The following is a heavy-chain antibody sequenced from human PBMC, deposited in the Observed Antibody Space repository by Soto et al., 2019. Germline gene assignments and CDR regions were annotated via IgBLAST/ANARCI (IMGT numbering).Heavy chain of an antibody. CDR3: ASLEGLATISYYFDY. V-gene: IGHV4-39*01. J-gene: IGHJ4*02. D-gene: IGHD3-9*01. CDR1: GDSINSDTYY. Sequence: QLQLQESGPGLVKPSETLSLTCSVSGDSINSDTYYWGWIRQPPRKGLEWIGSIYYRGNTYYNPSLKTRVTISLDKSKGQFSLKLNSVTAADSAVYFCASLEGLATISYYFDYWGQGTLVTVSS. CDR2: IYYRGNT.